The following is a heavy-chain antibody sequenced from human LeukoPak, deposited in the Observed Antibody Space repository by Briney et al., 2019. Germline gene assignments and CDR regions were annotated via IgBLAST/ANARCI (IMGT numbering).Heavy chain of an antibody. J-gene: IGHJ4*02. Sequence: SETLSLTCTVSGGSISSSSYYWGWIRQPPGKGLEWIGSIYYSGSTFYNPSLKSRVTISVDTSKNQFSLKLSSVTAADTAVYYCARDYFLEWLSPPAEDYLVFDCWGQGTLVTVSS. D-gene: IGHD3-3*01. CDR1: GGSISSSSYY. V-gene: IGHV4-39*07. CDR3: ARDYFLEWLSPPAEDYLVFDC. CDR2: IYYSGST.